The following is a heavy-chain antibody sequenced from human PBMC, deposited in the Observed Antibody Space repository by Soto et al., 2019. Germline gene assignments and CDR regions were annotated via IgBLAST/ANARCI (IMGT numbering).Heavy chain of an antibody. J-gene: IGHJ6*02. CDR2: INHSGST. Sequence: PSETLSLTCAVYGGSFSGYYWSWIRQPPGKGLEWIGEINHSGSTNYNPSLKSRVTISVDTSKNQFSLKLSSVTAADTAVYYCARRKLGYCSSTSCYTPRYYYGMDVWGQGTTVPVSS. CDR1: GGSFSGYY. V-gene: IGHV4-34*01. CDR3: ARRKLGYCSSTSCYTPRYYYGMDV. D-gene: IGHD2-2*02.